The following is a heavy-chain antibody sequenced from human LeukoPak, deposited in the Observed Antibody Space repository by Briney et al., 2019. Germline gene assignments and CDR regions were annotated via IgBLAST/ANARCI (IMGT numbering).Heavy chain of an antibody. Sequence: GESLKISCKGSGCSFTSYWIDWVRQMPGKGLEWMGIIYPGDSDTRYSPSFQGQVTFSADKSISTAYLQWSSLKASDTAMYYCARQQWRAFDIWGQGTMVTVSS. D-gene: IGHD6-19*01. V-gene: IGHV5-51*01. J-gene: IGHJ3*02. CDR2: IYPGDSDT. CDR3: ARQQWRAFDI. CDR1: GCSFTSYW.